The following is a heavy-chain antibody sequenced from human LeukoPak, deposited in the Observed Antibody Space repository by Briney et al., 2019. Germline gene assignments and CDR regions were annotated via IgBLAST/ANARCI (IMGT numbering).Heavy chain of an antibody. CDR2: IIPIFGTA. CDR3: ARDSFYYDSSSYSHFDY. J-gene: IGHJ4*02. CDR1: GGTFSSYA. Sequence: SVKVSCKASGGTFSSYAISWVRQAPGQGLEWMGRIIPIFGTANYAQKFQGRVTITADKSTSTAYMELSSLRSEDTAVYYCARDSFYYDSSSYSHFDYWGQGTLVTVSS. V-gene: IGHV1-69*06. D-gene: IGHD3-22*01.